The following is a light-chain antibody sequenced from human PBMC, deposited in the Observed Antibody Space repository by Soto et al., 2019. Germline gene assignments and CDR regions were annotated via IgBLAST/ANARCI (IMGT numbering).Light chain of an antibody. Sequence: QSALTQPASVTGSPGQSITISCTGTSSHVGGYNYVSWYQQHPGKAPKLMIYDVSNRPSGVSNRFSGSKSGNTASLTISGLQAEVEADYYCSSYTSSSTRVFGGGTKLTVL. CDR2: DVS. CDR1: SSHVGGYNY. V-gene: IGLV2-14*01. J-gene: IGLJ2*01. CDR3: SSYTSSSTRV.